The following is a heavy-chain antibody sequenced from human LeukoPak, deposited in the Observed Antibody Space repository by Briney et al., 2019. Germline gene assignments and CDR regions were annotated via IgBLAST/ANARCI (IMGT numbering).Heavy chain of an antibody. Sequence: GGSLRLFCAASGFTFSIYSMNWVRQAPGKGLEWVSSISSSSSYILYADSVKGRFNISRDNHKSSLYLQMNSLRAEDTAVYYCARVGANDYMDVWGKGTTVTVSS. V-gene: IGHV3-21*01. CDR3: ARVGANDYMDV. CDR2: ISSSSSYI. D-gene: IGHD1-26*01. CDR1: GFTFSIYS. J-gene: IGHJ6*03.